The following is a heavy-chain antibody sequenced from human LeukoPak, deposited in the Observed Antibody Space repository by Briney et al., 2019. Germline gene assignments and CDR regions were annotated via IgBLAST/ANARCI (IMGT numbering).Heavy chain of an antibody. D-gene: IGHD1-26*01. CDR1: GFTFGDYA. CDR3: VREIGNSGSYD. V-gene: IGHV3-48*01. J-gene: IGHJ4*02. Sequence: GGSLRLSCTASGFTFGDYAMSWVRQAPGKGLEWVSYISSSSSTIYYADSVKGRFTISRDNAKNSLYLQMNSLRADDTAVYYCVREIGNSGSYDWGQGTLVTVSS. CDR2: ISSSSSTI.